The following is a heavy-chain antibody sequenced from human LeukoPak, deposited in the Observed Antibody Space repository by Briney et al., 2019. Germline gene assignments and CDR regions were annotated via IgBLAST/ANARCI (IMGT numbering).Heavy chain of an antibody. J-gene: IGHJ4*02. D-gene: IGHD4-11*01. CDR2: INHSGRT. CDR3: ARLTVTTSPYYFDY. Sequence: SETLSLTCAVYGGSFSGYYWSWIRQPPGKGLEWIGEINHSGRTNYNPSLKSRVTISVDTSKNQFSLKLSSVTAADTAVYYCARLTVTTSPYYFDYWGQGTLVTVSS. CDR1: GGSFSGYY. V-gene: IGHV4-34*01.